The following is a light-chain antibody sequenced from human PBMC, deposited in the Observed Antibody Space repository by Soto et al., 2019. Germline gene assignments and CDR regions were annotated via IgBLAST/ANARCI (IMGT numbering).Light chain of an antibody. CDR3: QQYGSSLLT. J-gene: IGKJ4*01. CDR1: QSVSNNY. Sequence: ELVMTQSPATLSVSPGERATLSCRASQSVSNNYLAWYQQKPGQAPRLLIYGASNRATGIPDRFSGSGSGTDFTLTISRLEPEDSAVYYCQQYGSSLLTFGGGTKVDI. V-gene: IGKV3-20*01. CDR2: GAS.